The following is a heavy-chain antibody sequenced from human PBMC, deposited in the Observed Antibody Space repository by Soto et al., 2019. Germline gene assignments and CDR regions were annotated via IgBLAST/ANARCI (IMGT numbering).Heavy chain of an antibody. V-gene: IGHV1-46*01. CDR2: INPSGGST. J-gene: IGHJ6*02. Sequence: ASVKVSCKASGYTFTSYYMHWVRQAPGQGLEWMGIINPSGGSTSYAQKFQGRVTMTRDTSTSTVYMELSSLRSEDTAVYYCARDDCSSTSCLPDYDYVWGRPTEYGMDVWGQGTTVTVSS. D-gene: IGHD3-16*01. CDR1: GYTFTSYY. CDR3: ARDDCSSTSCLPDYDYVWGRPTEYGMDV.